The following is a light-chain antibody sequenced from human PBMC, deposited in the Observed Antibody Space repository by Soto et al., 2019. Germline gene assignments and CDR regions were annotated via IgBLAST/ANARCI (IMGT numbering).Light chain of an antibody. Sequence: DIQMTQSPSTLSASVGDRVTFTCRASQSISTWLAWYQQKPGKAPKLLIYKAPSLEGGVPSRFSGGGSGTDFNITISTLQPDDFATYYCQQYNTYPLTFGGGTTVEIK. CDR2: KAP. CDR3: QQYNTYPLT. J-gene: IGKJ4*01. V-gene: IGKV1-5*03. CDR1: QSISTW.